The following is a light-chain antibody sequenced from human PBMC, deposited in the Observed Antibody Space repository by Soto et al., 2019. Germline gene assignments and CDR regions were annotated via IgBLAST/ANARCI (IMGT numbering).Light chain of an antibody. J-gene: IGKJ5*01. Sequence: DIQLTQSPSFLSASVGDRVTITCRASQGLSSDLAWYQQKPGKAPKLLLYAASTLQSGVPSRLSGSGSGTEFTLTISSLQPEDFATYYCQQLNSYPITFGQGTRLEIK. CDR3: QQLNSYPIT. CDR1: QGLSSD. CDR2: AAS. V-gene: IGKV1-9*01.